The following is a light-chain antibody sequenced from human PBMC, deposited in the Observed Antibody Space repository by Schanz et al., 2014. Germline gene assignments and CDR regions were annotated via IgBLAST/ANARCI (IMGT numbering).Light chain of an antibody. V-gene: IGLV1-44*01. CDR2: SNN. Sequence: QSVLTQPPSASGPPGQRVTISCSGSSSNIGSNTVNWYQQLPGTAPKLLIYSNNQRPSGVPDRFSGSKSGTSASLAISGLRSEDEADYYCAAWDDSLSALVFGGGTKLTVL. CDR3: AAWDDSLSALV. CDR1: SSNIGSNT. J-gene: IGLJ3*02.